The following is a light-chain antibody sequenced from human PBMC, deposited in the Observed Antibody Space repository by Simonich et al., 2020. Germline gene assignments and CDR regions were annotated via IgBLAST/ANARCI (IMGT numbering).Light chain of an antibody. Sequence: EIVMTQSPATLSVSPGERATLSCRASKSVSRNLAWYQQKPGQAPRLLIYGASTRATGIPARFSGRGSGTEFTLTISSMQSEDFAVYYCQQYNNWPRRTFGQGTKVEIK. J-gene: IGKJ1*01. V-gene: IGKV3-15*01. CDR3: QQYNNWPRRT. CDR2: GAS. CDR1: KSVSRN.